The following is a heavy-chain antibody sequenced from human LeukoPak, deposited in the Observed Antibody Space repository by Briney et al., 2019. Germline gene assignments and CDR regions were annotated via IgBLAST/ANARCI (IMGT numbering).Heavy chain of an antibody. CDR3: GGAAVKRWLRTGPDY. CDR1: GGSISSSSYY. D-gene: IGHD5-24*01. J-gene: IGHJ4*02. Sequence: SETLSLTCTVSGGSISSSSYYWGWIRQPPGKGLEWIGSIYYSGSTYYNPSLKSRVTISVDTSKNQFSLKLSSVTAADTVVYYCGGAAVKRWLRTGPDYWGQGTLVTVSS. CDR2: IYYSGST. V-gene: IGHV4-39*01.